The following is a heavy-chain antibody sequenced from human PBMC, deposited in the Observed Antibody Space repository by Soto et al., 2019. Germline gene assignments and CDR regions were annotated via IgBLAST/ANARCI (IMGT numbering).Heavy chain of an antibody. CDR3: ATRPTFGEFTFDY. D-gene: IGHD3-10*01. CDR1: GYTLTELS. CDR2: FDPEDGET. J-gene: IGHJ4*02. Sequence: ASVKVSCRVSGYTLTELSMHWVRQAPGKGLEWMGGFDPEDGETIYAQKFQGRVTMTEDTSTDTAYMELSSLRSEDTAVYYCATRPTFGEFTFDYWGQGTLVTFCS. V-gene: IGHV1-24*01.